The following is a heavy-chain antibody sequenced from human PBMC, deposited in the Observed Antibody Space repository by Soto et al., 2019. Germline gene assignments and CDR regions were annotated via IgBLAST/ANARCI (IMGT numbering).Heavy chain of an antibody. Sequence: SETLSLTCAVYGGSFSGYYWSWIRQPPGKGLEWIGEINHSGSTNYNPSLKSRVTISVDTSKNQFSLKLSSVTAADTAVYYCARVVVVVVAARTNYYYGMDVWGQGTTVTVSS. CDR1: GGSFSGYY. J-gene: IGHJ6*02. CDR2: INHSGST. D-gene: IGHD2-15*01. V-gene: IGHV4-34*01. CDR3: ARVVVVVVAARTNYYYGMDV.